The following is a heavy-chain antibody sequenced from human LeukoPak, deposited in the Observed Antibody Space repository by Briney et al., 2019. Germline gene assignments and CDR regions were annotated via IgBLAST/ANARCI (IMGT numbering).Heavy chain of an antibody. Sequence: GGSLRLSCAASGFTVSSNYMSWVRQAPGKGLEWVSVIYSGGSTYYADSVKGRFTISRDNSKNTLYLQMNSLRAEDTAVYYCATGPGATYWYFDLWGRGTLVTVSS. CDR1: GFTVSSNY. V-gene: IGHV3-53*01. D-gene: IGHD1-26*01. CDR2: IYSGGST. J-gene: IGHJ2*01. CDR3: ATGPGATYWYFDL.